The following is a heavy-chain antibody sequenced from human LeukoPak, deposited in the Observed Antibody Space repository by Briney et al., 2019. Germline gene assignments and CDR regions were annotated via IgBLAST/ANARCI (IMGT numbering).Heavy chain of an antibody. Sequence: ASVKVSCKASGGTFSSYAISWVRQAPGQGLEWMGIINPSGGSTSYAQKFQGRVTMTRDTSTSTVYMELSSLRSEDTAVYYCARAEATVTLPFDYWGQGTLVTVSS. J-gene: IGHJ4*02. CDR2: INPSGGST. V-gene: IGHV1-46*01. D-gene: IGHD4-17*01. CDR1: GGTFSSYA. CDR3: ARAEATVTLPFDY.